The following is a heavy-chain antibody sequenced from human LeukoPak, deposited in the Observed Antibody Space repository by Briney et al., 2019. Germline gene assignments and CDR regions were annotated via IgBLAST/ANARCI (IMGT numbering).Heavy chain of an antibody. CDR3: SSGGWRENNAFDI. D-gene: IGHD3-16*01. V-gene: IGHV1-8*01. CDR1: GYTFTSYD. J-gene: IGHJ3*02. Sequence: ASVKVSCKASGYTFTSYDINRVRQATGQGLEWMGWMNPNSGNTGYAQTFQGRGTMTRNTSISTAYMELSSLRSEDTAVYYCSSGGWRENNAFDIWGQGTMVTLSS. CDR2: MNPNSGNT.